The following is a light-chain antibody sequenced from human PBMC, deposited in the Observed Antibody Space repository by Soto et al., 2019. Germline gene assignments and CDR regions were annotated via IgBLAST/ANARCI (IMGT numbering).Light chain of an antibody. V-gene: IGKV3-20*01. CDR1: QSVSSSH. CDR3: QQRAMLPIT. J-gene: IGKJ5*01. Sequence: VLSDSRGTVSLTKRERATLSCRASQSVSSSHLAWYQQKPGQAPRLLIYGASSRATGIPDRFSGSGSGTDFTLTISCLEPEDSAVYYCQQRAMLPITSAQATRPEI. CDR2: GAS.